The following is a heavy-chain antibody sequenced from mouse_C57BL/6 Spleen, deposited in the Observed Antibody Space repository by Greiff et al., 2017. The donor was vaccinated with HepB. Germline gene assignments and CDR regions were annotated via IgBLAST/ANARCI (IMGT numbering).Heavy chain of an antibody. CDR1: GYTFTSYW. Sequence: QVQLQQPGAELVKPGASVKLSCKASGYTFTSYWMHWVKQRPGQGLEWIGMIHPNSGSTNYNEKFKSKATLTVDKSSSTAYMQLSSLTSEDSAVYYCARSPDYGNYGWYFDVWGTGTTVTVSS. V-gene: IGHV1-64*01. D-gene: IGHD2-1*01. CDR2: IHPNSGST. CDR3: ARSPDYGNYGWYFDV. J-gene: IGHJ1*03.